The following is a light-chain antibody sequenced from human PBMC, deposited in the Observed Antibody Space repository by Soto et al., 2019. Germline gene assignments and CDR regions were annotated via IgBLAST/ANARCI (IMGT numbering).Light chain of an antibody. CDR3: RSYTSSRTYV. CDR1: GSDIGTFNR. CDR2: DVN. V-gene: IGLV2-18*02. Sequence: QSVLTQPPSVSGSPGQSVTISCTGTGSDIGTFNRVSWYQQPPGTAPKLLIYDVNNRPSGVPDRFSGSKSGNTASLTISGLQAEDEADHYCRSYTSSRTYVFGTGTKVTV. J-gene: IGLJ1*01.